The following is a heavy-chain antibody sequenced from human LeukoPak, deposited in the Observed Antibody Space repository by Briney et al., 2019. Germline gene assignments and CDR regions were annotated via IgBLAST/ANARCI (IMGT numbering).Heavy chain of an antibody. Sequence: GGSLRLSCAASGFTFSSYAMSWVRQAPGKGLEWVSGISASGGSTYYADSVKGRFTISRDNSKNTLYLQMNSLGAEDTAVYYCAKALNVDTAMVQRAIDYWGQGTLVTVSS. J-gene: IGHJ4*02. V-gene: IGHV3-23*01. CDR2: ISASGGST. CDR3: AKALNVDTAMVQRAIDY. CDR1: GFTFSSYA. D-gene: IGHD5-18*01.